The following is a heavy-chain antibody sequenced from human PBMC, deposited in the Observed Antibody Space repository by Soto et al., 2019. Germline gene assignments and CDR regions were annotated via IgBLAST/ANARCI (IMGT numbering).Heavy chain of an antibody. CDR3: ARAGVAAAFDY. V-gene: IGHV3-11*06. D-gene: IGHD6-13*01. Sequence: GRFTISRDNAKNSLYLQMNSLRAEDTAVYYCARAGVAAAFDYWGQGTLVTVSS. J-gene: IGHJ4*02.